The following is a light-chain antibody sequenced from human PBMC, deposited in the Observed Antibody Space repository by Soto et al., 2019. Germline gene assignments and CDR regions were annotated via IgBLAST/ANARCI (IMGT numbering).Light chain of an antibody. CDR3: NQY. J-gene: IGKJ3*01. Sequence: IVMTQSPAGVPGAPGERATLGCRASQNVGNNLVWYKQKPGKAPRLLIYGASTRAAGLPGRFSGSGSGTQLTLPNSLLQPDYFATYYRNQYIGPGTKVDIK. V-gene: IGKV3-15*01. CDR1: QNVGNN. CDR2: GAS.